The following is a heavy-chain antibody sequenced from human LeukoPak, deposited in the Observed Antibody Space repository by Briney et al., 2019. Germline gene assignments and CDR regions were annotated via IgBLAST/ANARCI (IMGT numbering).Heavy chain of an antibody. Sequence: SETLSLTCAVYGGSFSGYYWSWIRQPPGKGLEWIGEINHSGTTNYNPSLKSRVTISVDTSKNQFSLKLSSVTAADTAVYYCARVAPWEAARQYYYYYMDVWGKGTTVTVSS. V-gene: IGHV4-34*01. J-gene: IGHJ6*03. CDR3: ARVAPWEAARQYYYYYMDV. D-gene: IGHD6-6*01. CDR2: INHSGTT. CDR1: GGSFSGYY.